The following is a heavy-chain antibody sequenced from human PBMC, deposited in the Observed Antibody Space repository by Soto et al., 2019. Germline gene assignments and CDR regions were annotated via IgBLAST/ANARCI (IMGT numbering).Heavy chain of an antibody. CDR2: IYWDNDK. Sequence: QITLKESGPTLVKPTQTITLTCSFSGFSLSTTGVGVGWIRQSPGKALEWLAIIYWDNDKRYSPSLKSRVTITKDPSKNQVVLTVTNMDPVDTGTYYCARSLWFGELHWGQGALVTVSS. V-gene: IGHV2-5*02. J-gene: IGHJ4*02. D-gene: IGHD3-10*01. CDR1: GFSLSTTGVG. CDR3: ARSLWFGELH.